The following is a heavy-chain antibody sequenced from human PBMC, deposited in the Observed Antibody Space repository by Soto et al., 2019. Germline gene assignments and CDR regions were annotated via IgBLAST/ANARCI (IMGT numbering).Heavy chain of an antibody. J-gene: IGHJ4*02. CDR3: ARGYCSGGSCSSYYFDY. V-gene: IGHV1-69*01. D-gene: IGHD2-15*01. Sequence: QVQLVQSGAEVKKPGSSVKVSCKASGGTFSSYAISWVRQAPGQGLEWMGGIIPIFGTANYAQKFQGRVTITADESTSTAYMELSSLRSEDTDVYYCARGYCSGGSCSSYYFDYWGQGTLVTVSS. CDR1: GGTFSSYA. CDR2: IIPIFGTA.